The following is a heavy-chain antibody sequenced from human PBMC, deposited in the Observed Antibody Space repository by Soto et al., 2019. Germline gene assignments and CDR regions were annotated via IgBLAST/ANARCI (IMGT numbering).Heavy chain of an antibody. J-gene: IGHJ4*02. Sequence: GGSLRLSCAASGFTFSSYAMHWVRQAPGKGLEWVAVISYDGSNKYYADSVKGRFTISRDNFKNTLYLQMNSLRAEDTAVYYCARERDWGYYFDYWGQGTLVTVSS. CDR2: ISYDGSNK. D-gene: IGHD7-27*01. CDR3: ARERDWGYYFDY. V-gene: IGHV3-30-3*01. CDR1: GFTFSSYA.